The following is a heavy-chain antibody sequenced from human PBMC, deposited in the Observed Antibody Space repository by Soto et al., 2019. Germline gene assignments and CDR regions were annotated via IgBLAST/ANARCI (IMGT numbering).Heavy chain of an antibody. D-gene: IGHD3-10*01. J-gene: IGHJ6*02. CDR1: GFTFSSYG. CDR3: AKEDGRGTMVRGVIINGYYYYGMDV. CDR2: ISYDGSNK. Sequence: GGPLRLSCAASGFTFSSYGMHWVRQAPGKGLEWVAVISYDGSNKYYADSVKGRFTISRDNSKNTLYLQMNSLRAEDTAVYYCAKEDGRGTMVRGVIINGYYYYGMDVWGQGTTVTVSS. V-gene: IGHV3-30*18.